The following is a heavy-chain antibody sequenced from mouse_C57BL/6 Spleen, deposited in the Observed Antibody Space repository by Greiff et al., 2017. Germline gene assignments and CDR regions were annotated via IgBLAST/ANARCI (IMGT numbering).Heavy chain of an antibody. CDR1: GYSFTDYN. V-gene: IGHV1-39*01. CDR2: INPNYGTT. Sequence: EVKLLESGPELVKPGASVKISCKASGYSFTDYNMNWVKQSNGKSLEWIGVINPNYGTTSYNQKFKGKATLTVDQSSSTAYMQLNSLTSEDSAVYYCARKEIGVNYAMDYWGQGTSVTVSS. J-gene: IGHJ4*01. D-gene: IGHD2-14*01. CDR3: ARKEIGVNYAMDY.